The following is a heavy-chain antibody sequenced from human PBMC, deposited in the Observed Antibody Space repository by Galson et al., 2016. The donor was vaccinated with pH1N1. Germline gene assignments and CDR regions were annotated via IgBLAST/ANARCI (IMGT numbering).Heavy chain of an antibody. CDR3: ARHDYGGCFDP. D-gene: IGHD4-23*01. V-gene: IGHV1-2*06. Sequence: SVKVSCKASGYTLNKYYIHWVRQAPGQGLEWMGRISPDSGGTNYAQKFRGRVTMTGDTSINTAYMELSRLRSDDTAVYYCARHDYGGCFDPWGQGTLVTVSS. CDR2: ISPDSGGT. CDR1: GYTLNKYY. J-gene: IGHJ5*02.